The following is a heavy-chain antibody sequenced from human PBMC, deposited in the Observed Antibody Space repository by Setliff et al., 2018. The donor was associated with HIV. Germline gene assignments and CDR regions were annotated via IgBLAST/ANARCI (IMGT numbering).Heavy chain of an antibody. CDR2: INPSGGST. D-gene: IGHD6-13*01. J-gene: IGHJ4*02. CDR3: ARASWRRAAAGTLQPYYFDY. V-gene: IGHV1-46*01. Sequence: GASVKVSCKASGYTFTSYYMHWVRQAPGQGLEWMGIINPSGGSTSYAQKFQGRVTMTRDTSTSTVYMELSSLRSEDTAVYYCARASWRRAAAGTLQPYYFDYWGQGTLVTV. CDR1: GYTFTSYY.